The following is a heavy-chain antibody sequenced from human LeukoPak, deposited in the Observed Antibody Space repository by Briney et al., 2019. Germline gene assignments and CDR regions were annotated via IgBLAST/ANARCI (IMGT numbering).Heavy chain of an antibody. Sequence: PGGSLRLSCAASGFTFRIYAMSWVRQAPGKGLEWVSAISGSDGSTNYADSVKGRFSISRDNSKNTLYLQINSLRAEDTAVYYCAKDVSRSGGYDYWGQGTLVTVSS. CDR3: AKDVSRSGGYDY. CDR2: ISGSDGST. D-gene: IGHD1-26*01. V-gene: IGHV3-23*01. CDR1: GFTFRIYA. J-gene: IGHJ4*02.